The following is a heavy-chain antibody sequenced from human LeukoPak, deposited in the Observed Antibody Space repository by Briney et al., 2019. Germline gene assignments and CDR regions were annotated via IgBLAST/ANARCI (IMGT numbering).Heavy chain of an antibody. J-gene: IGHJ4*02. CDR1: GGSISDGTYY. D-gene: IGHD1-1*01. V-gene: IGHV4-39*01. CDR3: ARRTTESYSDY. Sequence: PSETLSLTYTVSGGSISDGTYYWGSIRQPPGKGLEWIGTIHYSGTTHYDRPLKSRVTLSVDTSKNQFPLRLSSVTAADTAVYYCARRTTESYSDYWGQGTLVTVSA. CDR2: IHYSGTT.